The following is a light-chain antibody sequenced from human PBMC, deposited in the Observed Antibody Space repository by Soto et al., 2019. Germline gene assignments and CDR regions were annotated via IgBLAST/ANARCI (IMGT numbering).Light chain of an antibody. CDR1: QGISSY. V-gene: IGKV1-12*01. CDR2: AAS. J-gene: IGKJ1*01. Sequence: IQMTQSTSTLSASVGDRVTITCRAGQGISSYLAWYQQKPGEAPKLLIYAASSLQSGVPSRFSGSGSGADFTLTISSLQPEDSATYYCQQAHSFPPFGQGP. CDR3: QQAHSFPP.